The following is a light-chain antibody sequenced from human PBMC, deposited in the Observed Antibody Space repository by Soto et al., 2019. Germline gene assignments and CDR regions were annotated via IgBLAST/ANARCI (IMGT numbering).Light chain of an antibody. V-gene: IGLV2-14*01. Sequence: QSALTQPASVSGSPGQSITISCIGSSSDVGGYNYVSWYQHHPGRVPKPMIFEVSDRPSRVSSRFSGSKSGNTAYLTISGLQAEDEADYYCSSFSSTSTIVFGGGTKLTVL. CDR1: SSDVGGYNY. J-gene: IGLJ2*01. CDR3: SSFSSTSTIV. CDR2: EVS.